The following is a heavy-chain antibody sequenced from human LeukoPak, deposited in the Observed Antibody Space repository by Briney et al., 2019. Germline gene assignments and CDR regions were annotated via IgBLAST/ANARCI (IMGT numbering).Heavy chain of an antibody. D-gene: IGHD2-2*01. CDR3: AIDHGVYCSSTSCYSGAVDI. CDR1: GGCFSGYY. Sequence: PSETLSLTCAVYGGCFSGYYWSWICAPPGKGLERIGGINHIGTTNNNPSLKSRVTISGDTSKDQFSLKLSSVTAADAAVYYCAIDHGVYCSSTSCYSGAVDIGGQGTMVTVTS. J-gene: IGHJ3*02. V-gene: IGHV4-34*01. CDR2: INHIGTT.